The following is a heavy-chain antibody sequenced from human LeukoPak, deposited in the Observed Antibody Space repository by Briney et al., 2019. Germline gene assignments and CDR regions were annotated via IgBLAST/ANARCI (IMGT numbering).Heavy chain of an antibody. CDR3: ATPPPGWGGGFDY. Sequence: GGSLRLSCAASGFTFSSYAMHWVRQAPGKGLEWVAVISYDGSNKYYADSVKGRFTISRDNSKNTLYLQMNSLRAEDTAVYYCATPPPGWGGGFDYWGQGTLVTVSS. V-gene: IGHV3-30*04. CDR2: ISYDGSNK. CDR1: GFTFSSYA. J-gene: IGHJ4*02. D-gene: IGHD3-10*01.